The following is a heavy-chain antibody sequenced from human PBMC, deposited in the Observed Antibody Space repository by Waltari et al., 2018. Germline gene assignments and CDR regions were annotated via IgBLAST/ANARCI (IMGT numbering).Heavy chain of an antibody. CDR2: ISWNSGSI. D-gene: IGHD2-15*01. CDR1: GFTFDDYA. Sequence: EVQLVESGGGLVQPGRSLRLSCAASGFTFDDYAMHWVRQAPGKGLEWVSGISWNSGSIGYADSVKGRFTISRDNAKNSLDLQMNSLRAEDTALYYCAKDGGGATWGQGTLVTVSS. V-gene: IGHV3-9*01. CDR3: AKDGGGAT. J-gene: IGHJ5*02.